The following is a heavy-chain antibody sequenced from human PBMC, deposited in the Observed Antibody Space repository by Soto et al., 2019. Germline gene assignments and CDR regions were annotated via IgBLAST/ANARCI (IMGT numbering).Heavy chain of an antibody. V-gene: IGHV3-30*18. Sequence: QVQLVESGGGVVQPGRSLRLSCAASGFTFSSYGMHWVRQAPGKGLEWVAVISYDGSNKYYADSVKGRFTISRDNSKNTLYLQMNSLRAEDTAVYYCAKDRTDCSGGSCYFKDVWGQGTKVTVSS. CDR3: AKDRTDCSGGSCYFKDV. CDR1: GFTFSSYG. J-gene: IGHJ6*02. D-gene: IGHD2-15*01. CDR2: ISYDGSNK.